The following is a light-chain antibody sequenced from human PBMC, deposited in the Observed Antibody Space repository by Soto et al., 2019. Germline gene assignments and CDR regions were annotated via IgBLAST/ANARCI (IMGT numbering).Light chain of an antibody. CDR3: QQYNNWPPAYT. CDR2: GAS. J-gene: IGKJ2*01. CDR1: QSVSSN. Sequence: EIVMTQSPATLSVSPGDRATLSCRASQSVSSNLAWYQQKPGQAPRLLIYGASTRATGIPARFSGSGSGTESTLTISSLQSEDFAFYYCQQYNNWPPAYTFGHGTKLEIK. V-gene: IGKV3-15*01.